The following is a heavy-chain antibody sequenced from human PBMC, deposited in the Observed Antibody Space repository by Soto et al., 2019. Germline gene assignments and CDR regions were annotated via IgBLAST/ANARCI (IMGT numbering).Heavy chain of an antibody. J-gene: IGHJ6*02. CDR3: ARSRRDPYYYGSGEYYYGMDV. D-gene: IGHD3-10*01. Sequence: SVKVSCKASGGTFSSYASSWVRQAPGQGLEWMGGIIPIFGTANYAQKFQGRVTITADESTSTAYMELSSLRSEDTAVYYCARSRRDPYYYGSGEYYYGMDVWGQGTTVTVSS. CDR2: IIPIFGTA. CDR1: GGTFSSYA. V-gene: IGHV1-69*13.